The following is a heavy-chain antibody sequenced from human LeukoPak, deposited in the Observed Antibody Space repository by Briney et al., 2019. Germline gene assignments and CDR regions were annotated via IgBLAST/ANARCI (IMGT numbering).Heavy chain of an antibody. J-gene: IGHJ2*01. D-gene: IGHD5-24*01. V-gene: IGHV1-24*01. Sequence: ASVKVSCKVSGYTLTELSMHWVRQAPGKGLEWMGGFDPEDGETIYAQKFQGRVTMTEDTSTDTAYMELSSLRPEDTAVYYCATALDDYWYFDLWGRGTLVTVSS. CDR1: GYTLTELS. CDR2: FDPEDGET. CDR3: ATALDDYWYFDL.